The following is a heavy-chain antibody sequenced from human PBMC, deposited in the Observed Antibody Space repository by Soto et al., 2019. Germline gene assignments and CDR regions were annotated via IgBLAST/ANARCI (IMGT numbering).Heavy chain of an antibody. CDR1: GGSISSYY. CDR3: AKANRRGWGFDY. Sequence: QVQLQESGPGLVKPSETLSLTCTVSGGSISSYYWSWIRQPPGKGLEWIGYIYHRGTTNYSPSLKSRGTISADMAKNQFSLEPSSVTAADAAVYYWAKANRRGWGFDYWGQGTLVTVSS. D-gene: IGHD3-16*01. V-gene: IGHV4-59*01. J-gene: IGHJ4*02. CDR2: IYHRGTT.